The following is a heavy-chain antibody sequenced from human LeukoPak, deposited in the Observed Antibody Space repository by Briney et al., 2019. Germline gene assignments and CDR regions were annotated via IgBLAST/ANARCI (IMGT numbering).Heavy chain of an antibody. CDR2: IYHSGST. D-gene: IGHD4-17*01. CDR3: AREYGDYFNWFDP. Sequence: SGTLSLTCAVSGGSISSSNWWSWVRQPPGKGLEWIGEIYHSGSTNYNPSLKSRVTISVDTSKNQFSLKLSSVTAADTAVYYCAREYGDYFNWFDPWGQGTLVTVSS. CDR1: GGSISSSNW. J-gene: IGHJ5*02. V-gene: IGHV4-4*02.